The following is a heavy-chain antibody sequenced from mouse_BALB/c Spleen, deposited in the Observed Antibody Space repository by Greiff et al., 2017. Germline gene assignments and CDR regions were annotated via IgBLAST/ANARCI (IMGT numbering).Heavy chain of an antibody. CDR3: AREYYGSSPAWFAY. D-gene: IGHD1-1*01. V-gene: IGHV14-1*02. CDR2: IDPENGNT. CDR1: GFNIKDYY. Sequence: EVHLVESGAELVRPGALVKLSCKASGFNIKDYYMHWVKQRPEQGLEWIGWIDPENGNTIYDPKFQGKASITADTSSNTAYLQLSSLTSEDTAVYYCAREYYGSSPAWFAYWGQGTLVTVSA. J-gene: IGHJ3*01.